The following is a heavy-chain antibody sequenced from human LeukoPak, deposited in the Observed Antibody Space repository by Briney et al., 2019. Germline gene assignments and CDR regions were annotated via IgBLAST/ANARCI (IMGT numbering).Heavy chain of an antibody. Sequence: GGSLRLSCSASGFTFSSYAMHWVRQAPGKGLEYVSAINSNGGSTDYADSLKGRFTISRDNSKNTLDLQMSSLRAEDTAVYYCVNQYSNSWSYWGQGTLVTVSS. CDR1: GFTFSSYA. J-gene: IGHJ4*02. CDR3: VNQYSNSWSY. V-gene: IGHV3-64D*09. CDR2: INSNGGST. D-gene: IGHD6-6*01.